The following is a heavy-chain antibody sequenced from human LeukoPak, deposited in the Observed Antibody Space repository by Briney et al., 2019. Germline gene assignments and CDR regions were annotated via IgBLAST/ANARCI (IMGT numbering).Heavy chain of an antibody. D-gene: IGHD4-17*01. V-gene: IGHV1-2*02. CDR2: INPNSGGT. J-gene: IGHJ4*02. CDR3: ARARGTVTTDPYFDY. Sequence: ASVKVSCKASGYTFTGYYMHWVRQAPGQGLEWMGWINPNSGGTNYAQKFQGRVTMTRDTSISTAYMELSRLRSDDTAVYYCARARGTVTTDPYFDYWGQGTLVTVSS. CDR1: GYTFTGYY.